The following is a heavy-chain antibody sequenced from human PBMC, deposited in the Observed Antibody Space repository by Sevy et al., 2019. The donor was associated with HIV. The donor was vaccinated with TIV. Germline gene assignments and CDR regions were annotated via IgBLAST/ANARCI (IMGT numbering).Heavy chain of an antibody. CDR2: ISGSGGST. CDR1: GFTFSSYA. V-gene: IGHV3-23*01. CDR3: AKNPGVGSYYYMDV. D-gene: IGHD1-26*01. Sequence: GGSLRLPCAASGFTFSSYAMSWVRQAPGKGLEWVSSISGSGGSTYYADSLKGQFTISRDNSKNTLYLQVNSLRVEDTAVYYCAKNPGVGSYYYMDVWGKGTTVTVSS. J-gene: IGHJ6*03.